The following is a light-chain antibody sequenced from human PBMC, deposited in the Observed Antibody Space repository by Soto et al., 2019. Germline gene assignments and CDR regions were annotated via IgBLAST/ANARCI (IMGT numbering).Light chain of an antibody. Sequence: EVVLTQSPGTLSLSPGERATLSCRASQSVSATYIAWYQQKSGQAPRLLLYGSSSRATGVADRFSGSGSGTEFTLTISRLEPEDFAVYYCQQYGSSSSFGQGTKVEIK. V-gene: IGKV3-20*01. J-gene: IGKJ1*01. CDR2: GSS. CDR3: QQYGSSSS. CDR1: QSVSATY.